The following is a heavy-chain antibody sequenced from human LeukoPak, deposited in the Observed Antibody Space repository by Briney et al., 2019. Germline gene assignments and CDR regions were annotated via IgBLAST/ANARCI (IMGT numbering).Heavy chain of an antibody. Sequence: GGSLRLTCAASGCTFSSSWMTWVRQTPGKGLEWVANIKEDGSEKYYVDSVKGRFTISRDNAKNSLYLQMNSLRAEDTALYYCATDVGADWGQGTLVTVSS. CDR1: GCTFSSSW. CDR3: ATDVGAD. V-gene: IGHV3-7*01. J-gene: IGHJ4*02. CDR2: IKEDGSEK.